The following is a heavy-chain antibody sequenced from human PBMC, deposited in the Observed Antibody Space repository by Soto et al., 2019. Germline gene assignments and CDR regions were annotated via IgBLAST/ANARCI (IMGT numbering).Heavy chain of an antibody. CDR3: VRDKVTYYYDSSGPSTNWFDP. CDR1: GFTFSSYG. D-gene: IGHD3-22*01. V-gene: IGHV3-33*01. CDR2: IWYDGSNK. J-gene: IGHJ5*02. Sequence: PGGSLRLSCAASGFTFSSYGMHWVRQAPGKGLEWVAVIWYDGSNKYYADYVKGRFTISRDNSKNTLYLKMNSLRAEDTAVYYCVRDKVTYYYDSSGPSTNWFDPWGQGTLVTVSS.